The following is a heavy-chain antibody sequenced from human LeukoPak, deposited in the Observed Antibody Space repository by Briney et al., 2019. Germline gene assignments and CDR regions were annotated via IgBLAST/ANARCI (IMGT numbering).Heavy chain of an antibody. CDR2: ISGSADNT. V-gene: IGHV3-23*01. CDR1: GFTLSSYA. Sequence: GGSLRLSCTASGFTLSSYAMSWVRQAPGEGLEWVSTISGSADNTNYAEAVKGRFTISRDNSKNTMYLQMNSLRAEDTAVYYCAKQGFGCWGQGTLVTVSS. J-gene: IGHJ4*02. CDR3: AKQGFGC.